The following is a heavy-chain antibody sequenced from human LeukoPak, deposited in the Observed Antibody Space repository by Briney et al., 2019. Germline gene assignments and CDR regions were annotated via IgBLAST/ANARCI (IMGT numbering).Heavy chain of an antibody. V-gene: IGHV1-46*01. D-gene: IGHD3-22*01. Sequence: ASVKVSCKASGYTFTSYYMHWVRQAPGQGLEWMGIINPSGGSIRYAQKFQGRVTMTRDTSTSTVYMELSSLRSEDTAVHYCARGRNYYDSSRYYYEGDAFDIWGQGTMVTVPS. CDR1: GYTFTSYY. CDR2: INPSGGSI. CDR3: ARGRNYYDSSRYYYEGDAFDI. J-gene: IGHJ3*02.